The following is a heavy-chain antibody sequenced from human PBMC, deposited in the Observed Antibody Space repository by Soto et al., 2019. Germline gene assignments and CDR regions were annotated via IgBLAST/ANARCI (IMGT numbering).Heavy chain of an antibody. V-gene: IGHV3-30*03. Sequence: GGSLRLSCAASGFTFSTYVMHWVRQAPGKGPEWVAVISFDGRSKDYADSVKGRFTISRDNSKNTLYLQMNSLRTDDTAVYYCASPATGDYYGSGFEPVFESWGQGTLVTVSS. CDR3: ASPATGDYYGSGFEPVFES. J-gene: IGHJ4*02. D-gene: IGHD3-10*01. CDR2: ISFDGRSK. CDR1: GFTFSTYV.